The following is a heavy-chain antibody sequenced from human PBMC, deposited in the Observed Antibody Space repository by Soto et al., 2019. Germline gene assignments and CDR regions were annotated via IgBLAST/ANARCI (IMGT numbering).Heavy chain of an antibody. J-gene: IGHJ4*02. CDR2: INGGGGTT. D-gene: IGHD3-9*01. Sequence: EVQLLESGGHLIQPGESLRLSCAASGFSFSGYTMNWVRQAQGKGLEWISGINGGGGTTYYADSVKGRFTISRDDSKNFLYLQINSARAEDTAIYYCAKNRHPDGIWTFDYWGRGTLVTVSS. V-gene: IGHV3-23*01. CDR3: AKNRHPDGIWTFDY. CDR1: GFSFSGYT.